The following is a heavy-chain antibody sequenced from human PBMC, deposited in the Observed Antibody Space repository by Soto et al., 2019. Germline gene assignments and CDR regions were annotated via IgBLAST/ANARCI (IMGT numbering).Heavy chain of an antibody. CDR3: ARGAPGSGSAFDI. V-gene: IGHV3-30-3*01. D-gene: IGHD3-10*01. Sequence: QVQLVESGGCVVQPGRSLRLSCAASGFTFSSYAMHWVRQAPGKGLEWVAVISYDGSNKYYADSVKGRFTISRDNSKNTLYLQMNSLRAEDTAVYYCARGAPGSGSAFDIWGQGTMVTVSS. J-gene: IGHJ3*02. CDR1: GFTFSSYA. CDR2: ISYDGSNK.